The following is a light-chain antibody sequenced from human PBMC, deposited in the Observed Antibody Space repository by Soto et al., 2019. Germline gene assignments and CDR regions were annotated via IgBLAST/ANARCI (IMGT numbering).Light chain of an antibody. CDR3: SSYAISNTRV. CDR2: DVS. CDR1: SSDVGGYNS. J-gene: IGLJ2*01. Sequence: QSVLTQPASVSGSPGQTITISCTGTSSDVGGYNSVSWYQQYPGKAPQLLIYDVSYRPSGISSRFSGSKSGNTASLTVSGLQAVDEADYYCSSYAISNTRVFGGGTKVTVL. V-gene: IGLV2-14*03.